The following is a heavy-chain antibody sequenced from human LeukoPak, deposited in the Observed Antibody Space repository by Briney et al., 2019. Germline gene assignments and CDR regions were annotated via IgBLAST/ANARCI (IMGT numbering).Heavy chain of an antibody. CDR2: ITPIFGTA. CDR3: AREWYSSGFFGY. Sequence: ASVKVSCKASGGTFSSCAISWVRQAPGQGLEWMGGITPIFGTADYAQKFQGRVTITRDTSASTAYMELSSLRSEDTAVYYCAREWYSSGFFGYWGQGTLVTVSS. J-gene: IGHJ4*02. CDR1: GGTFSSCA. V-gene: IGHV1-69*05. D-gene: IGHD6-19*01.